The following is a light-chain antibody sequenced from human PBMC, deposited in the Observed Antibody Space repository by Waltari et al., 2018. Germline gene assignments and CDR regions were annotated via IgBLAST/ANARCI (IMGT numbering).Light chain of an antibody. V-gene: IGKV3-11*01. CDR1: QSVSSF. J-gene: IGKJ1*01. Sequence: DIVLPQSPATVSWSQGERATLPCRPRQSVSSFVAWYHQKPGQPPRLLIADASNRASGISDRITASGSGLDFTLTISSLEPEDVGVYYCQQRDNWPWTFGQGTKVEIK. CDR3: QQRDNWPWT. CDR2: DAS.